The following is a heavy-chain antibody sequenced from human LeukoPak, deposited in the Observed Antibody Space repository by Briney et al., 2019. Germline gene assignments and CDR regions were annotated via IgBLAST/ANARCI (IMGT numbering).Heavy chain of an antibody. CDR2: IYWDDDK. J-gene: IGHJ4*02. CDR1: GFSLSTSGMC. Sequence: KSSGPTLVNPTQTLTLTCTFSGFSLSTSGMCVSWIRQPPGKALEWLAFIYWDDDKFYSPSLKSRLTITKDTSKNQVVLKMTNMDPMDIGTYFCSHSFWENPYNWGQGTLVTVSS. CDR3: SHSFWENPYN. D-gene: IGHD1-26*01. V-gene: IGHV2-5*08.